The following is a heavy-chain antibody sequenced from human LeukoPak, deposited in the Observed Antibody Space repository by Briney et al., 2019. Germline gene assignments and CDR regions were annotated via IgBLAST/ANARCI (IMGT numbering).Heavy chain of an antibody. V-gene: IGHV3-30-3*01. J-gene: IGHJ5*02. Sequence: GGSLRLSCAASGFTFSSYAMHWVRQAPGKGLEWVAVISYDGSNKYYADSVKGRFTISRDNSKNTLYLQMNSLRTEDTAVYYCARDMEVRGHPSNGYTWFDPWGQGTLVTVSS. D-gene: IGHD3-10*01. CDR2: ISYDGSNK. CDR3: ARDMEVRGHPSNGYTWFDP. CDR1: GFTFSSYA.